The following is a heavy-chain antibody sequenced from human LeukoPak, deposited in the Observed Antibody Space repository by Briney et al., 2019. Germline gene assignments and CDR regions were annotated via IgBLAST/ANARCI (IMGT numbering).Heavy chain of an antibody. Sequence: ASVKVSCKASGYTFTSYGISWVRQAPGQGLEWMGWISAYNGNTNYAQKLQGRVTMTTDTSTSTAYMELRSLRSDDTAVYYCARGLRHYCGGDCYSSKYYGMDVWGQGTTVTVSS. J-gene: IGHJ6*02. CDR1: GYTFTSYG. D-gene: IGHD2-21*02. CDR3: ARGLRHYCGGDCYSSKYYGMDV. CDR2: ISAYNGNT. V-gene: IGHV1-18*01.